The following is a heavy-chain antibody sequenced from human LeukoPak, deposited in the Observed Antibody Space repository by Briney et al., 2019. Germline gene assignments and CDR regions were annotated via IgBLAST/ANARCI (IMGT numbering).Heavy chain of an antibody. J-gene: IGHJ4*02. CDR1: GESFSGYY. CDR2: IHTSGGS. Sequence: SETLSLTCAVYGESFSGYYWSWIRQTPAKGLEWMGHIHTSGGSTYYPSLKSRLTMSIDTSRNQLSLKLTSVTAADTAVYFCARLGSYHDFWGQGALVTVSS. D-gene: IGHD1-26*01. V-gene: IGHV4-4*09. CDR3: ARLGSYHDF.